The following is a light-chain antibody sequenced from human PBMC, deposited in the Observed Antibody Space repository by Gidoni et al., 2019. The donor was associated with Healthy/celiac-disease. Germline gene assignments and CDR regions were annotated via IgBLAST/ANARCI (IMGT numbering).Light chain of an antibody. Sequence: DIVMTQSPDSLAVSLGEGATINCKSSPSVLYSSNNKNYLAWYQQKPGQPPKLLIYWASTRESGVPDRFSGSGSGTDFTLTISSLQAEDVAVYYCQQYYSTPTFGQGTKVEIK. V-gene: IGKV4-1*01. CDR1: PSVLYSSNNKNY. J-gene: IGKJ1*01. CDR2: WAS. CDR3: QQYYSTPT.